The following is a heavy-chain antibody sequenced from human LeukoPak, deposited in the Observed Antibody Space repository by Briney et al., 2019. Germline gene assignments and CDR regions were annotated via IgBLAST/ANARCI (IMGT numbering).Heavy chain of an antibody. Sequence: GGSLRLSCAASGFTFSSYCMSWVRQAPGKGLEWVANIKQDGSEKYYVDFVKGRFTISRDNAKNTLYLQMNSLRAEDTAVYYCARDYDILTGYYFDYWGQGTLVTVSS. J-gene: IGHJ4*02. V-gene: IGHV3-7*01. CDR1: GFTFSSYC. CDR2: IKQDGSEK. D-gene: IGHD3-9*01. CDR3: ARDYDILTGYYFDY.